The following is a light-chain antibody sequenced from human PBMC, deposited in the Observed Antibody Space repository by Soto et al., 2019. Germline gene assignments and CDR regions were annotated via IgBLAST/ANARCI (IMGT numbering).Light chain of an antibody. CDR2: EVS. CDR3: SSYAGSNNLYV. CDR1: SSDIGVYNY. J-gene: IGLJ1*01. Sequence: QSALAQPPSASGSPGQSVTISCTGTSSDIGVYNYVSWYQQHPGKAPKLMIYEVSKWPSGVPDRFSGSKSGNTASLTVSGLQAEDEADYYCSSYAGSNNLYVFGTGTKVTVL. V-gene: IGLV2-8*01.